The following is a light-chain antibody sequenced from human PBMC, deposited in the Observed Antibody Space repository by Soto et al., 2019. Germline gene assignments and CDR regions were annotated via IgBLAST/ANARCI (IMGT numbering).Light chain of an antibody. CDR1: SGDVGAYNF. CDR2: EVT. Sequence: QSALTQAASVTGFTGQSISISYTGTSGDVGAYNFVSWYQHHPGRAPKLIIYEVTIRPSGVSNRFSGSKSGNTASLTISGFQAEDGADYYCSSYTTSAPYVFGSGTKVTVL. V-gene: IGLV2-14*01. J-gene: IGLJ1*01. CDR3: SSYTTSAPYV.